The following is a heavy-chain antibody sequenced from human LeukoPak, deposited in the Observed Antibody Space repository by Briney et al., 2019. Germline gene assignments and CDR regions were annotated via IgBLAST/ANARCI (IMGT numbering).Heavy chain of an antibody. V-gene: IGHV1-24*01. CDR2: LDPEDDET. J-gene: IGHJ5*02. CDR3: TNGGGSYSWFDP. CDR1: GYSHVEFS. D-gene: IGHD1-26*01. Sequence: ASVKVSCKVSGYSHVEFSMHWVRQAPGKGLEWMGGLDPEDDETIYAQKFQGRVTMTEDTSTETAYMELTSLTSEDTAVYYCTNGGGSYSWFDPWGQGTLVTVSS.